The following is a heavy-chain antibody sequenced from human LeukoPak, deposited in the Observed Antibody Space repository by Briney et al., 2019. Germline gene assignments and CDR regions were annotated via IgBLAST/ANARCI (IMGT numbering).Heavy chain of an antibody. CDR2: IYYSGST. V-gene: IGHV4-39*01. J-gene: IGHJ6*03. Sequence: SETLSLTCTVSGGSISSSSYYWGWIRQPPGKGLEWIGSIYYSGSTYYNPSLKSRVTISVDTSKNQFSLKLSSVTAADTAVYYCASFRGGDIVVVVAATYYMDVWGKGTTVTVSS. CDR3: ASFRGGDIVVVVAATYYMDV. CDR1: GGSISSSSYY. D-gene: IGHD2-15*01.